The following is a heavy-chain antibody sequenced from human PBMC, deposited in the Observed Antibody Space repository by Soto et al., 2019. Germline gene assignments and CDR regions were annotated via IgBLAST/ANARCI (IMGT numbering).Heavy chain of an antibody. D-gene: IGHD6-6*01. CDR1: GGSISSGGYS. CDR3: ARGGSSSLPFDP. V-gene: IGHV4-30-2*01. J-gene: IGHJ5*02. CDR2: IYHSGST. Sequence: SETLSLTCAVSGGSISSGGYSWSWIRQPPGKGLEWIGYIYHSGSTYYNPSLKSRVTISVDRSKNQFSLKLSSVTAADTAVYYCARGGSSSLPFDPWGQGTLVTVS.